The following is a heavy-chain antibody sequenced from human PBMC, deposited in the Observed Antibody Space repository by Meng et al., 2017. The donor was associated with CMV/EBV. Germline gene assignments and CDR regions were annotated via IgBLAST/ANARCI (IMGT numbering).Heavy chain of an antibody. J-gene: IGHJ4*02. CDR2: IYTSGST. D-gene: IGHD3-10*01. CDR3: ARGLITMVRGVPFDY. Sequence: QVQSQESGPGLVKPSQTLSLTCTVSGGSISSGSYYWSWIRQPAGKGLEWIGRIYTSGSTNYNPSLKSRVTISVDTSKNQFSLKLSSVTAADTAVYYCARGLITMVRGVPFDYWGQGTLVTVSS. V-gene: IGHV4-61*02. CDR1: GGSISSGSYY.